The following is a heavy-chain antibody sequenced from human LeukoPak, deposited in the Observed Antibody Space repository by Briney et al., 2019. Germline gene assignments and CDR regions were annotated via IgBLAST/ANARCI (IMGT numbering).Heavy chain of an antibody. J-gene: IGHJ4*02. Sequence: GGSLRLSCAASGFNFNNYNMNWVRQVPGKGLEWVCGINRIGSITGCADSVKGRFTISRDNAKNFLFLDMNSLRVEDTAFYHCARKGVGGELGGFDYWGQGTLVTVSS. D-gene: IGHD3-16*01. CDR2: INRIGSIT. CDR3: ARKGVGGELGGFDY. V-gene: IGHV3-20*01. CDR1: GFNFNNYN.